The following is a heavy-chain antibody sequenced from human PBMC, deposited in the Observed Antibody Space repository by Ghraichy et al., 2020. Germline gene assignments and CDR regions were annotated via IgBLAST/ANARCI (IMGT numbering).Heavy chain of an antibody. CDR2: IYYTGSA. CDR1: GGSISSSGFY. D-gene: IGHD3-22*01. J-gene: IGHJ2*01. Sequence: SQTLSLTCTVYGGSISSSGFYWGWIRQPPGKGLEWIGSIYYTGSAYYNPSLKSRVTVSVDTSKNQFSLTLTSMTAADTAVYYCARQDSPEFFDLWGRGTLVTVSS. V-gene: IGHV4-39*01. CDR3: ARQDSPEFFDL.